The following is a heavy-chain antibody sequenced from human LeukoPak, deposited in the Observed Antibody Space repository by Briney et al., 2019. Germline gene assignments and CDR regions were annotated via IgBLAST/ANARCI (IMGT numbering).Heavy chain of an antibody. V-gene: IGHV4-59*01. CDR1: GGSIRSYY. CDR3: ARGNILTGYYNANWFDP. D-gene: IGHD3-9*01. J-gene: IGHJ5*02. Sequence: SETLSLTCTVSGGSIRSYYWSWIRQPPGKGLEWIGYVYYSGSTNYNPSLKSRVSISIDITNNQFSLKLSSVTAADTAVYYCARGNILTGYYNANWFDPWGQGTLVTVSS. CDR2: VYYSGST.